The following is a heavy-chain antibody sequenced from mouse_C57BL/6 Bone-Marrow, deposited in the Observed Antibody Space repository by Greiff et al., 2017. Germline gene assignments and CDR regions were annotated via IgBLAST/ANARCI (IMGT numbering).Heavy chain of an antibody. V-gene: IGHV14-1*01. D-gene: IGHD2-1*01. CDR2: IDPEDGDT. J-gene: IGHJ1*03. CDR3: TDGNYWYFDV. CDR1: GFNIKDYY. Sequence: VQLQQSGAELVRPGASVKLSCTASGFNIKDYYMHWVKQRPEQGLEWIGRIDPEDGDTEYAPKFQGKATMNADTSSNTAYLQLSSLTSEDTAVYYWTDGNYWYFDVWGTGTTVTVSS.